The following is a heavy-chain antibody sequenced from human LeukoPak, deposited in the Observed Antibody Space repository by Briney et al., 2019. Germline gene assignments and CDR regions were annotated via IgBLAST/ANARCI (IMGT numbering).Heavy chain of an antibody. V-gene: IGHV1-2*02. CDR2: INPNSGGT. CDR1: GYTFTDYY. CDR3: ARGIGYSSGWYDYYYYYMDV. J-gene: IGHJ6*03. D-gene: IGHD6-19*01. Sequence: ASVKVSCKASGYTFTDYYMHWVRQAPGQGLELMGWINPNSGGTKYAEKCQGRVTVTRDTSISAAYMELSRLTADDTAVYYCARGIGYSSGWYDYYYYYMDVWGKGTTVTVSS.